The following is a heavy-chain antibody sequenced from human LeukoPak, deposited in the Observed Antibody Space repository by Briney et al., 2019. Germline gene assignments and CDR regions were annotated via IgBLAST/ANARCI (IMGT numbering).Heavy chain of an antibody. D-gene: IGHD3-3*01. Sequence: PSETLSLTCTVSGGSISSYYWSWIRQPPGKGLEWIGYIYYSGSTNYNPSLKSRVTISVDTSKNQFSLKLSSVTAADTAVFYCARLVDGRWSGTTCYFDYWGQGTLVTVSS. CDR2: IYYSGST. CDR1: GGSISSYY. V-gene: IGHV4-59*12. J-gene: IGHJ4*02. CDR3: ARLVDGRWSGTTCYFDY.